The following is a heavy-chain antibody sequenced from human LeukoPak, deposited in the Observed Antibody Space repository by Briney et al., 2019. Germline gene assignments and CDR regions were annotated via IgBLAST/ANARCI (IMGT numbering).Heavy chain of an antibody. CDR2: ISGSGGST. V-gene: IGHV3-23*01. CDR3: AKGSSNWRNYYYFDY. D-gene: IGHD6-13*01. J-gene: IGHJ4*02. Sequence: GGSLRLSCAASGFTFSSYAMSWVRQAPGKGLEWVSAISGSGGSTYYADSVKGRFTISRDNSKNTLYLQMNSLRAEDTAVYYCAKGSSNWRNYYYFDYWGQGTLVTVSS. CDR1: GFTFSSYA.